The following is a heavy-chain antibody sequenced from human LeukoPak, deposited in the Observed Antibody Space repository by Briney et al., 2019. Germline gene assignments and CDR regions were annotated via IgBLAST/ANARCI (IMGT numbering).Heavy chain of an antibody. CDR1: GFTFSSYW. CDR3: ARGVEVGNFDY. CDR2: ISYDGSNK. V-gene: IGHV3-30*03. J-gene: IGHJ4*02. D-gene: IGHD2-15*01. Sequence: GGSLRLSCAASGFTFSSYWMSWVRQAPGKGLEWVAVISYDGSNKYYADSVKGRFTISRDNSKNTLYLQMNSLRAEDTAVYYCARGVEVGNFDYWGQGTLVTVSS.